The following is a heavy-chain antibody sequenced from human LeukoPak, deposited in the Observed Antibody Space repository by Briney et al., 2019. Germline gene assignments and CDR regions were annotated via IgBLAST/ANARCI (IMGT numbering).Heavy chain of an antibody. D-gene: IGHD3-10*01. CDR2: ISGSGGGT. V-gene: IGHV3-23*01. J-gene: IGHJ4*02. CDR3: AKLFYSSGMYHFDY. Sequence: GGSLRLSCATSGFTFSSSAMSWVRQAPGKGLAWVSTISGSGGGTYYADSVKGRFTISRDNSNNTLYLQMSSLRAEDTAVFYCAKLFYSSGMYHFDYWGQGTLVTVSS. CDR1: GFTFSSSA.